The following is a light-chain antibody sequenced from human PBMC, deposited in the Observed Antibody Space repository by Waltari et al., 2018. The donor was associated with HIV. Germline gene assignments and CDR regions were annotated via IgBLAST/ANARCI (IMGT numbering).Light chain of an antibody. J-gene: IGLJ1*01. CDR2: EVT. CDR3: SSYAGSNTYV. V-gene: IGLV2-8*01. Sequence: QSALTQPASVSGSPGQSITISCTGTSSDVGGYNYVSWYQQHPGKAPRLMIYEVTKRPSGVPDRFFGSKSGNTASLTVSGLQGDDEADYYCSSYAGSNTYVFGTGTKVTVL. CDR1: SSDVGGYNY.